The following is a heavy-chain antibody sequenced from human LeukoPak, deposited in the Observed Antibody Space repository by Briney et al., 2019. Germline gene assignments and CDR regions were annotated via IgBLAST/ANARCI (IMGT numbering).Heavy chain of an antibody. J-gene: IGHJ4*02. V-gene: IGHV4-34*01. CDR3: ARGRFNGGGFGELHD. CDR2: SNHTGST. Sequence: KSSETLSLTCVVSGGSFSGYYWSWIRQPPGKGLEWIGESNHTGSTNYNPSLKSRVTISVDTSKNQFSLKLSSVTAADTAVYYCARGRFNGGGFGELHDWGQGILVTVSS. CDR1: GGSFSGYY. D-gene: IGHD3-10*01.